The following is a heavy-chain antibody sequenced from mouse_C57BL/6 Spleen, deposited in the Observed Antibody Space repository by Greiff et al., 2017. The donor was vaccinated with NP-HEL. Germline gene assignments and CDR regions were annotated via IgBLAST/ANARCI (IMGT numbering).Heavy chain of an antibody. CDR2: IDPNSGGT. J-gene: IGHJ4*01. Sequence: QVQLQQPGAELVKPGASVKLSCKASGYTFTSYWMHWVKQRPGRGLEWIGRIDPNSGGTKYNEKFKSKATLTVDKPSSTADMQLSSLTSEDSAVYYCARNDGSSHYYAMDYWGQGTSVTVSS. V-gene: IGHV1-72*01. D-gene: IGHD1-1*01. CDR3: ARNDGSSHYYAMDY. CDR1: GYTFTSYW.